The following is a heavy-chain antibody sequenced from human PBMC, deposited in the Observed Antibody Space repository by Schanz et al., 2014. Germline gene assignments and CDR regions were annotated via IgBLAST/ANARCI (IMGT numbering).Heavy chain of an antibody. CDR3: ARIGGSVFDY. Sequence: VQLVDSGGGLVKPGGSLRLSCTASGFTFSSYSMNWVRQAPGKGLEWVSYVSRSTPDIYYADSVKGRFTISRDNSKNSLYLQMNSLRAEDTAVYYCARIGGSVFDYWAQGTLVTVSS. V-gene: IGHV3-21*04. D-gene: IGHD3-10*01. CDR2: VSRSTPDI. CDR1: GFTFSSYS. J-gene: IGHJ4*02.